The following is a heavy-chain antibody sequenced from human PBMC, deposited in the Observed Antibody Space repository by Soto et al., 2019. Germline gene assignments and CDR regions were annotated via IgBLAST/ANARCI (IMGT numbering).Heavy chain of an antibody. J-gene: IGHJ3*02. V-gene: IGHV3-23*01. CDR1: GFTFSSYA. CDR2: ISGSGGST. CDR3: AKSRRDERRRITGTTPPIDAFDI. D-gene: IGHD1-7*01. Sequence: GGSLRLSCAASGFTFSSYAMSWVRQAPGKGLEWVSAISGSGGSTYYADSVKGRFTISRDNSKNTLYLQMNSLRAEDTAVYYCAKSRRDERRRITGTTPPIDAFDIWGQGTMVTVSS.